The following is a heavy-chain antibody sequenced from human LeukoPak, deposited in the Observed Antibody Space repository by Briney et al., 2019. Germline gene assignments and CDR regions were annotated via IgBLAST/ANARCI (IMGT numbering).Heavy chain of an antibody. CDR1: GFTFGSYG. CDR3: ARTSDSSGWYYFDY. D-gene: IGHD6-19*01. V-gene: IGHV3-33*01. J-gene: IGHJ4*02. Sequence: GGSLRLSCAASGFTFGSYGMHWVRQAPGKGLEWVAVIWYDGSNKYYADSVKGRFTISRDNSKNTLYLQMNSLRAEDTAVYYCARTSDSSGWYYFDYWGQGTLVTVSS. CDR2: IWYDGSNK.